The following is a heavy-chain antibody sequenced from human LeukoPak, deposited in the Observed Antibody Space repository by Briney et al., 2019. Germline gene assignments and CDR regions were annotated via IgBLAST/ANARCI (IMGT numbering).Heavy chain of an antibody. J-gene: IGHJ4*02. Sequence: GGSLRLSCAASGFTFSSYGMHWVRQAPGKGLEWVAVISNEGSTKYYVDSVKGRFTISRDNSKNTLYLQMISLRAEDTAVYYCAKYLDGSGFVHYWGQGTLVTVSS. CDR3: AKYLDGSGFVHY. CDR1: GFTFSSYG. D-gene: IGHD6-19*01. CDR2: ISNEGSTK. V-gene: IGHV3-30*18.